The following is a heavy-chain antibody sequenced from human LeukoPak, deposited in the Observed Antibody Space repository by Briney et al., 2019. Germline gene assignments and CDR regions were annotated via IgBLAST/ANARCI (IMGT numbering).Heavy chain of an antibody. CDR2: MNPNSGNT. CDR1: GYTFTSYD. CDR3: ARADYSGYDGFDY. J-gene: IGHJ4*02. V-gene: IGHV1-8*01. Sequence: ASVKVSCKASGYTFTSYDINWVRQATGQGLEWTGWMNPNSGNTGYAQKFQGRVTMTRSTSISTAYMELSSLRSEDTAVYYCARADYSGYDGFDYWGQGTLVTVSS. D-gene: IGHD5-12*01.